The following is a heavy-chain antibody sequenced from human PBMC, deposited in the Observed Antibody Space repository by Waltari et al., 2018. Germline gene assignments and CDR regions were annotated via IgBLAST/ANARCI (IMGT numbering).Heavy chain of an antibody. V-gene: IGHV3-48*01. CDR1: GFTFSSFS. CDR2: SGLGGGPV. CDR3: ARGSAAGIAS. J-gene: IGHJ5*01. Sequence: EVQLVESGGGWVQPGGSLRLSCAASGFTFSSFSMHWVRQGPGKGLEWISYSGLGGGPVHYADSVKGRFTIFRDNDKNSLYLEMNSLRAEDTGLYYCARGSAAGIASWGQGTLVTVSS. D-gene: IGHD6-13*01.